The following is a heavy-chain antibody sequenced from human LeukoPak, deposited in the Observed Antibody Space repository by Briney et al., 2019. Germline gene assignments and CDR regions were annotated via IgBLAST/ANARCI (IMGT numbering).Heavy chain of an antibody. V-gene: IGHV4-59*08. Sequence: SETLSLTCTVSGVSISSDYWSWIRLPPGKGLEWIGYIYYSGSSNYNPSRKSRVTMSVDTSKNQFSLKLTSVTAADTAVYYCARRLRQNLFDPWGQGTLVTVSS. D-gene: IGHD4-17*01. J-gene: IGHJ5*02. CDR3: ARRLRQNLFDP. CDR1: GVSISSDY. CDR2: IYYSGSS.